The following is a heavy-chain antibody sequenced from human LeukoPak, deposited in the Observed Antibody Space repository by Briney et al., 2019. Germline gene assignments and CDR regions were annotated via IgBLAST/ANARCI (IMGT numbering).Heavy chain of an antibody. J-gene: IGHJ6*03. V-gene: IGHV1-69*13. Sequence: SVKVSCKASGGTFSSYAISWVRQAPGQGLEWMGGIIPIFGTANYAQKFQGRVTITADESTSTAYMELSSLRSEDTAVYYCARGPDVLRYFDWIMDVWGKGTTVTISS. CDR2: IIPIFGTA. CDR3: ARGPDVLRYFDWIMDV. CDR1: GGTFSSYA. D-gene: IGHD3-9*01.